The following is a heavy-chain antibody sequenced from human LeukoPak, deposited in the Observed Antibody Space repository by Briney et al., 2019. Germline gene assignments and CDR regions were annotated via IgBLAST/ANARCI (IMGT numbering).Heavy chain of an antibody. Sequence: GALRLYCAASGFTFSNYGMQWVRQAPGKGLEWVAVIWYDGSNKYYVDSVKGRFTISRDSSKNTLYLQMTSLRAEDTAVYFCAKDRGSYSSSLDYWGQGTRVTVSS. CDR3: AKDRGSYSSSLDY. D-gene: IGHD6-6*01. J-gene: IGHJ4*02. CDR2: IWYDGSNK. CDR1: GFTFSNYG. V-gene: IGHV3-33*06.